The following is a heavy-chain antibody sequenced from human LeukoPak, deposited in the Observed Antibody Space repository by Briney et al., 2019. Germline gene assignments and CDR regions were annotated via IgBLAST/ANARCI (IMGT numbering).Heavy chain of an antibody. CDR1: EFTFSNYA. V-gene: IGHV3-30-3*01. Sequence: GGSLRLSCAASEFTFSNYALHWVRQAPGKGLQWVAVISYDGNTIHYADSVKGRFIISRDTSKNTLYLQMNSLRAEDTAVYYCAKDQWSSYGYSAPVDYWGQGTLVTVSS. CDR3: AKDQWSSYGYSAPVDY. J-gene: IGHJ4*02. CDR2: ISYDGNTI. D-gene: IGHD5-18*01.